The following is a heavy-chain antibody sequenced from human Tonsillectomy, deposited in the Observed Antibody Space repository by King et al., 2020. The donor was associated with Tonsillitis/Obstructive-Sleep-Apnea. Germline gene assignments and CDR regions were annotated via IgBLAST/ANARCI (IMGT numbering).Heavy chain of an antibody. J-gene: IGHJ4*02. Sequence: VQLQQWGAGLLKPSETLSLTCAVYGGSFSGYYWNWLRQPPGKGLEWIGEINHSGSTNYNPSLKSRVSISVDTSKNQFSLKLSSVTAADTAVYYCARGGVGGDYVLDNWGQGTLLTVSS. V-gene: IGHV4-34*01. D-gene: IGHD4-17*01. CDR3: ARGGVGGDYVLDN. CDR2: INHSGST. CDR1: GGSFSGYY.